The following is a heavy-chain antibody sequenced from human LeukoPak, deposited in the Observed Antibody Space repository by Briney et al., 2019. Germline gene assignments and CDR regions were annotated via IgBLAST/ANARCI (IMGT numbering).Heavy chain of an antibody. J-gene: IGHJ5*02. Sequence: SESLSLTCAAYGGTFSGYSWSWIRQPPGKGLEWIADVNNSGGTNYNPSLKSRVTISVDTSKNQFSLKLSSVTAADTAVYHCAIVLSIVVVLGATFWFDPWGQGTLVTVSS. CDR1: GGTFSGYS. V-gene: IGHV4-34*01. CDR3: AIVLSIVVVLGATFWFDP. D-gene: IGHD2-15*01. CDR2: VNNSGGT.